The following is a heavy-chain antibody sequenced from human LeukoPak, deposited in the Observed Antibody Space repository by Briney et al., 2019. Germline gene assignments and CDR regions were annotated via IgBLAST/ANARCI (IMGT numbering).Heavy chain of an antibody. D-gene: IGHD3-3*01. CDR1: GFTFSSYA. CDR3: AKDPGGSFWGGYYLHWFDP. V-gene: IGHV3-23*01. CDR2: ISGSGGST. Sequence: PGGSLRLSCAASGFTFSSYAMSWVRQAPGKGLEWVSAISGSGGSTYYADSVKGRFTISRDNSKNTLYLQMNSLRAEDTAVYYCAKDPGGSFWGGYYLHWFDPWGQGTLVTVSS. J-gene: IGHJ5*02.